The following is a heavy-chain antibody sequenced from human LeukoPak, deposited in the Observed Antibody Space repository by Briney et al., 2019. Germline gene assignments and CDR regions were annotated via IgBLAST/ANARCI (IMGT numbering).Heavy chain of an antibody. CDR2: IWYDGSNK. J-gene: IGHJ4*02. CDR3: ARGEQLWLNGRVIY. CDR1: GFTFSSYG. V-gene: IGHV3-33*01. Sequence: PGGSLRLSCAASGFTFSSYGMHWVRQAPGKGLEWVAVIWYDGSNKYYADSVKGRFTISRDNSKNTLYLQMNSLRAEDTAVYYCARGEQLWLNGRVIYWGQGTLVTVSS. D-gene: IGHD5-18*01.